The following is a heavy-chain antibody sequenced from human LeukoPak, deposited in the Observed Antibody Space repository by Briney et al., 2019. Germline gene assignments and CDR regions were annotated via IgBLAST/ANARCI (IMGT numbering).Heavy chain of an antibody. CDR3: ARDIPWNSYDILTGPQVGDFDY. CDR1: GYTFTSYA. D-gene: IGHD3-9*01. J-gene: IGHJ4*02. V-gene: IGHV7-4-1*02. Sequence: ASVKVSCKASGYTFTSYAMNWVRQATGQGLEWMGWINTNTGNPTYAQGFTGRFVFSLDTSVSTAYLQISSLKAEDTAVYYCARDIPWNSYDILTGPQVGDFDYWGQGTLVTVSS. CDR2: INTNTGNP.